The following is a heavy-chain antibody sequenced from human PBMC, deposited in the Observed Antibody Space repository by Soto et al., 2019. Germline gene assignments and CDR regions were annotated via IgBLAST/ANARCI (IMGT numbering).Heavy chain of an antibody. V-gene: IGHV5-51*01. Sequence: GEPLQNSSKGSGYSFTVYWIAWVRQMPGKGLEWMGMIYPGDSDTRYSPSFQGQVTISADKSITTAYLQWSSLSASDTAMYYCARSYSSSSYFDYWGQGALVTVSS. J-gene: IGHJ4*02. CDR3: ARSYSSSSYFDY. CDR2: IYPGDSDT. D-gene: IGHD6-6*01. CDR1: GYSFTVYW.